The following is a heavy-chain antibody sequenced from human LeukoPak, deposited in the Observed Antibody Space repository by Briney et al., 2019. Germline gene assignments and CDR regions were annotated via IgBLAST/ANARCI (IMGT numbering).Heavy chain of an antibody. CDR1: GFTFSNYW. CDR2: IKEDGSTR. V-gene: IGHV3-7*01. CDR3: ARDGAVAGLGKFDY. J-gene: IGHJ4*02. Sequence: GGSLRLSCAASGFTFSNYWMTWVRQAPGKGLEWVANIKEDGSTRYLVDSVKGRFTISRDNAKNSVYLQMSSLRGEDTAVYYCARDGAVAGLGKFDYWGQGTLVTVSS. D-gene: IGHD6-19*01.